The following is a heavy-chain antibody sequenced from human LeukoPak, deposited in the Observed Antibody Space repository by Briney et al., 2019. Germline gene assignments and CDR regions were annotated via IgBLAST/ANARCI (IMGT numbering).Heavy chain of an antibody. CDR3: AREYSRSGSYSH. Sequence: SETQSLTCSVSGASISNYYWSWLRQPAGQGLEWIGRLYTNGSTNYNPSLTSRRTLSVHTSQNQFSLTLTSVTAADAAVYYCAREYSRSGSYSHWGQGTLVTVSS. D-gene: IGHD3-10*01. J-gene: IGHJ4*02. V-gene: IGHV4-4*07. CDR2: LYTNGST. CDR1: GASISNYY.